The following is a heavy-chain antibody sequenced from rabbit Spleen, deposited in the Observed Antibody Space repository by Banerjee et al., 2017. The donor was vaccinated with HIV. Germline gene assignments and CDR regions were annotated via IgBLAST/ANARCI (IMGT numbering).Heavy chain of an antibody. CDR3: ARDEDSAGSFGRWNL. Sequence: QSLEESGGDLVKPGASLTLTCTASGFSFCSSDYICWGRQAPGKGLEWISCIAGSSSGFTYSATWAKGRFTCSKTSSTTVTLQMTSLTAADTATYFCARDEDSAGSFGRWNLWGPGTLVTVS. D-gene: IGHD4-2*01. CDR1: GFSFCSSDY. V-gene: IGHV1S40*01. CDR2: IAGSSSGFT. J-gene: IGHJ4*01.